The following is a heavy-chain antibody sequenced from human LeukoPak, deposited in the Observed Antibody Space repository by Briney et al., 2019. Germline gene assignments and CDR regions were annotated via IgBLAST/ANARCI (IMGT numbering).Heavy chain of an antibody. CDR2: IYYSGST. Sequence: PSETLSLTCTVSGGSIRGYYWSWLRQPPGKGLEWIGYIYYSGSTNYNPSLKSRVTTSVDTSKNQFSLKLSSVTAADTAVYYCARQNPSGSYGYYFDYWGQGTLVTVSS. CDR3: ARQNPSGSYGYYFDY. D-gene: IGHD1-26*01. V-gene: IGHV4-59*08. J-gene: IGHJ4*02. CDR1: GGSIRGYY.